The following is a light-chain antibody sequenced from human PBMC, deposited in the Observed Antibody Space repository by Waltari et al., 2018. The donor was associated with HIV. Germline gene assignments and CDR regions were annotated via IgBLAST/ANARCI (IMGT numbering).Light chain of an antibody. CDR1: AVALGYMTF. CDR3: CAYVGTLTPA. Sequence: QSALTQPASVSGSPGPSITISCNATAVALGYMTFVSWSQQFSGRAPQRIIYGGSIRSSRVSHRFSASNSGKTASLTISGLQTADEAIYYCCAYVGTLTPAFGGGTQLTVL. V-gene: IGLV2-23*01. CDR2: GGS. J-gene: IGLJ3*02.